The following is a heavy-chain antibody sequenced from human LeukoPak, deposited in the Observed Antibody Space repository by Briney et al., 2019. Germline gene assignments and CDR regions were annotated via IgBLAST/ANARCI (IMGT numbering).Heavy chain of an antibody. CDR2: ISGSGGSA. V-gene: IGHV3-23*01. CDR1: GFTFSSYA. J-gene: IGHJ4*02. CDR3: AKDPYSGSYFDY. Sequence: PGGSLRLSCAASGFTFSSYAMGWVRQAPGKGLEWVSAISGSGGSAYYADSVKGRFIISRDNSKNTLYLQMNSLRAEDTAVYYCAKDPYSGSYFDYWGQGTLVTVSS. D-gene: IGHD1-26*01.